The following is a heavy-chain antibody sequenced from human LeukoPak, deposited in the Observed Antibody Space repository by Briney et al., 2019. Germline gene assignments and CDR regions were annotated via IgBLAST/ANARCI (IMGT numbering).Heavy chain of an antibody. CDR3: ARKGIAVAGTNWFDP. D-gene: IGHD6-19*01. V-gene: IGHV1-8*01. J-gene: IGHJ5*02. CDR2: MNPNSGNT. CDR1: GYTFTSYD. Sequence: ASVKVSCKASGYTFTSYDINWVRQATGQGLEWMGWMNPNSGNTGYAQKFQGRVTMTRNTSISTAYMELSSLRSEDTAVYYCARKGIAVAGTNWFDPWGQGTLVTVSS.